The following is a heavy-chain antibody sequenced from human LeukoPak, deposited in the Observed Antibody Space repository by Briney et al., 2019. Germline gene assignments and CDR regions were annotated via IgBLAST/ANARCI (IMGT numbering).Heavy chain of an antibody. CDR1: GFTFSSYW. Sequence: PGGSLRLSCAASGFTFSSYWMQWVRQAPGKGLVWVSRINSDGSSTSYADSVKGRFTISRDNAKNTLYLQMNSLRAEDTAVYYCARDGISYGIIAGGWFDPWGQGTLVTVSS. J-gene: IGHJ5*02. CDR3: ARDGISYGIIAGGWFDP. D-gene: IGHD3-3*02. V-gene: IGHV3-74*01. CDR2: INSDGSST.